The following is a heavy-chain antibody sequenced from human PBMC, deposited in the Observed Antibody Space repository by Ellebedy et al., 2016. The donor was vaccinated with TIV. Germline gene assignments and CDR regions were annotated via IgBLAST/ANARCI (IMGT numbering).Heavy chain of an antibody. D-gene: IGHD4-17*01. Sequence: PGGSLRLSCAASGFTFSSYAMHWVRQAPGKGLEYVSAISSNGGSTYYANSVKGRFTISRDNSKNTLYLQMGSLRAEDMAVYYCARKVPAPTTVPPNWYFDLWGRGTLVTVSS. V-gene: IGHV3-64*01. J-gene: IGHJ2*01. CDR2: ISSNGGST. CDR3: ARKVPAPTTVPPNWYFDL. CDR1: GFTFSSYA.